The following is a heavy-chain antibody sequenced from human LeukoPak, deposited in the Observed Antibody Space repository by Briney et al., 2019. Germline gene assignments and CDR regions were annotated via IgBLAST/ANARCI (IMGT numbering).Heavy chain of an antibody. CDR1: GGSFSGYY. Sequence: SETLSLTCAVYGGSFSGYYWSWIRQPLGKGLEWIGEINHSGSTNYNPSLKSRVTISVDTSKNQFSLKLSSVTAADTAVYYCARGPPLSAIVVVPAAMGPFDYWGQGTLVTVSS. V-gene: IGHV4-34*01. CDR2: INHSGST. D-gene: IGHD2-2*01. J-gene: IGHJ4*02. CDR3: ARGPPLSAIVVVPAAMGPFDY.